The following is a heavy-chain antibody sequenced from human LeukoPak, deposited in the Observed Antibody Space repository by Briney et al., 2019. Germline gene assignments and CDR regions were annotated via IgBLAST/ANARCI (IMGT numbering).Heavy chain of an antibody. J-gene: IGHJ3*02. V-gene: IGHV1-2*02. CDR3: ARPSRSGWSGDAFDI. CDR2: INPNSGGT. Sequence: ASVKVSCKASGYSFTSYDINWVRQAPGQGLEWMGWINPNSGGTNYAQKFQGRVTMTRDTSISTAYMELSRLRSDDTAVYYCARPSRSGWSGDAFDIWGQGTMVTVSS. D-gene: IGHD6-19*01. CDR1: GYSFTSYD.